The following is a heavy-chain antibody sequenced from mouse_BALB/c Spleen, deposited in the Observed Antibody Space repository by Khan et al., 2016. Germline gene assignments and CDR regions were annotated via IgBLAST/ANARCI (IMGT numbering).Heavy chain of an antibody. D-gene: IGHD2-4*01. V-gene: IGHV2-9*02. CDR2: IWAGGYT. CDR1: GFSLTTYG. CDR3: ARDDYDGYFDV. Sequence: VKLEESGPGLVAPSQSLSITCTVSGFSLTTYGVHWVRQPPGKGLEWLGVIWAGGYTNYNSALMSSLSISKDNSKSQVFLKLNSLQTDDTAMYYCARDDYDGYFDVWGAGTTVTVSS. J-gene: IGHJ1*01.